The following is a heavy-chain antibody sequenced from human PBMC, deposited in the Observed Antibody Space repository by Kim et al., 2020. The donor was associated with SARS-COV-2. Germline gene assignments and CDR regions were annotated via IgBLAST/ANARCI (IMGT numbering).Heavy chain of an antibody. Sequence: GGSLGLSCAVSGFSLSDHYMDWVRQAPGKGLEWVGRIRNKANSYTTEYVASVKGRFTVSREDSKNSLLLQMNSLKTDDTAVYYCARGTSSRGDSFDIWGQGTMVTVSS. CDR3: ARGTSSRGDSFDI. CDR1: GFSLSDHY. J-gene: IGHJ3*02. V-gene: IGHV3-72*01. CDR2: IRNKANSYTT. D-gene: IGHD3-10*01.